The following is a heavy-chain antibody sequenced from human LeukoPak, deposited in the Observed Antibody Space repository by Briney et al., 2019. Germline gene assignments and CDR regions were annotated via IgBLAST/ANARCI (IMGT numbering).Heavy chain of an antibody. J-gene: IGHJ4*02. CDR1: GFTFSSYW. Sequence: GGSLRLSCAASGFTFSSYWMSWFRQAPGKGLEWVGFIRSKAYGGTTEYAASVKGRFTISRDDSKSIAYLQMNSLKTEDTAVYYCTSEEWLLIYWGQGTLVTVSS. V-gene: IGHV3-49*03. CDR2: IRSKAYGGTT. D-gene: IGHD3-3*01. CDR3: TSEEWLLIY.